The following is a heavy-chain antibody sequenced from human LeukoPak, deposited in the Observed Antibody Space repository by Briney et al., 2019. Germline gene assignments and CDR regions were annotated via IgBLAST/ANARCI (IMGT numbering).Heavy chain of an antibody. J-gene: IGHJ6*02. Sequence: SETLSLTCTVSGDSIRSEPSHWSWIRQAPGTGLEWVGYISYNENTNYNPSLKSRVTISLDKSKNQFSLELASVTAADTAVYYCARNRGWYATDVWGQGTTVTVSS. CDR3: ARNRGWYATDV. V-gene: IGHV4-61*01. D-gene: IGHD6-19*01. CDR2: ISYNENT. CDR1: GDSIRSEPSH.